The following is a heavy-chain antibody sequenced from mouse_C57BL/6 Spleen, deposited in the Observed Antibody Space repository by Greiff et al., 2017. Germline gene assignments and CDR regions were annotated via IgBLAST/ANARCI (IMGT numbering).Heavy chain of an antibody. CDR1: GYTFTSYW. CDR3: ARWHYYGSSLDY. V-gene: IGHV1-61*01. CDR2: IYPSDSET. Sequence: VQLQQPGAELVRPGSSVKLSCKASGYTFTSYWMDWVKQRPGQGLEWIGNIYPSDSETHYNQKFKDKATLTVHKSSSTAYMQLSSLTSEDSAVYCCARWHYYGSSLDYWGQGTTLTVSS. D-gene: IGHD1-1*01. J-gene: IGHJ2*01.